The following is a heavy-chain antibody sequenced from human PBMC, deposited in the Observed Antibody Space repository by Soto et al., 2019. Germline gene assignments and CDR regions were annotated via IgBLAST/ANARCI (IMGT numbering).Heavy chain of an antibody. CDR3: ARRCRGDSSGYRYYYYYGMDV. V-gene: IGHV5-10-1*01. J-gene: IGHJ6*02. CDR1: GYSFTSYW. CDR2: IDPSDSYT. Sequence: GESLKISCKGSGYSFTSYWISWVRQMPGKGLEWMGRIDPSDSYTNYSPSFQGHVTISADKSISTAYLQWSSLKASDTAMYYCARRCRGDSSGYRYYYYYGMDVWGQGTTVTVSS. D-gene: IGHD3-22*01.